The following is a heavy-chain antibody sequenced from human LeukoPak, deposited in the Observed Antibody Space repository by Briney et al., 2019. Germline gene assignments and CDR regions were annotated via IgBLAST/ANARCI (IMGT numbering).Heavy chain of an antibody. CDR2: ISGSGGST. CDR1: GFTFSSYA. Sequence: GGSLRLSCAASGFTFSSYAMSWVRQAPGKGLEWVSAISGSGGSTYYADSVKGRFTISRDNSKNTLYLQMNSLRAEDTAVYYCAKNGGYSYGLYYFDYWGQGTLVTVSS. D-gene: IGHD5-18*01. CDR3: AKNGGYSYGLYYFDY. J-gene: IGHJ4*02. V-gene: IGHV3-23*01.